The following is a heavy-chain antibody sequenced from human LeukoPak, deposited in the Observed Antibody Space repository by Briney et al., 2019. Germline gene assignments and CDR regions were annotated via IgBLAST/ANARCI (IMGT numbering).Heavy chain of an antibody. Sequence: GGSLRLSCAASGFTFNTYTMNWVRQAPGKGLEWVSSISSGTSYIYYADSVKGRFTISRDNSKNTLYLQMNSLRAEDTAVYYCAKDGVPSRWFGRNYFDYWGQGTLVTVSS. CDR3: AKDGVPSRWFGRNYFDY. CDR2: ISSGTSYI. D-gene: IGHD3-10*01. J-gene: IGHJ4*02. CDR1: GFTFNTYT. V-gene: IGHV3-21*01.